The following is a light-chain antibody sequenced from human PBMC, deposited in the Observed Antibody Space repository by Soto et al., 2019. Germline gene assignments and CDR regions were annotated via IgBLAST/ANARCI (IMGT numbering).Light chain of an antibody. CDR2: DTF. CDR3: QHRSDWPLFT. V-gene: IGKV3-11*01. J-gene: IGKJ3*01. Sequence: EIVLTQSPATLSLSPGERATLSCRASQSLSSYLAWYQHKPGQTPRLLIYDTFNRATGIPARFSGSGSGTDFTLTISSLEPEDFAVYYCQHRSDWPLFTFGPGTKVEMK. CDR1: QSLSSY.